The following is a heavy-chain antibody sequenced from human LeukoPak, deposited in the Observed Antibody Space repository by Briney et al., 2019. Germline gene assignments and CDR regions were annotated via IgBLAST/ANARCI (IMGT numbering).Heavy chain of an antibody. Sequence: PSETLSLTCAVYGGSLSGYYWSWIRQPPGKGLEWIGEINHSGSTNYNPSLKSRVTISVDTSKNQFSLKLSSVTAADTAVYYCARGYRTRFYYYDSSGYYYPDAFDIWGQGTMVTVSS. J-gene: IGHJ3*02. V-gene: IGHV4-34*01. CDR2: INHSGST. CDR3: ARGYRTRFYYYDSSGYYYPDAFDI. CDR1: GGSLSGYY. D-gene: IGHD3-22*01.